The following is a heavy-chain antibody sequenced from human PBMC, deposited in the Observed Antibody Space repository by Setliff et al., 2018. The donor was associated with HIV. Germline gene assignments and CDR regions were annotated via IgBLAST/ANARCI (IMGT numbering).Heavy chain of an antibody. Sequence: GGSLRLSCAASGFTFSGFSMHWVRQTPGKGPEWVSYISSSGKRIFYAGSVKGRFTISRDNAKNSLYLQMNSRRAEDTAVYYCARSVIGYYYYGMDVWGQGTLVTVSS. D-gene: IGHD3-10*01. CDR1: GFTFSGFS. V-gene: IGHV3-48*01. J-gene: IGHJ6*02. CDR3: ARSVIGYYYYGMDV. CDR2: ISSSGKRI.